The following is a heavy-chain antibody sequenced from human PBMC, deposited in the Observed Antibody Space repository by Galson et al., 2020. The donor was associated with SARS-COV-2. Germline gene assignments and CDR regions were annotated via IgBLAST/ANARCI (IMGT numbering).Heavy chain of an antibody. CDR1: GGSISSYY. CDR2: IYYRGST. D-gene: IGHD3-3*01. J-gene: IGHJ3*02. V-gene: IGHV4-59*08. CDR3: ARHGGITIFGVVIIGAFDI. Sequence: ETSETLSLTCTVSGGSISSYYWSWIRQPPGKGLEWIGYIYYRGSTNYNPSLKSRVTISVDTSKNQFSLKLSSVTAADTAVYYCARHGGITIFGVVIIGAFDIWGQGTMVTVSS.